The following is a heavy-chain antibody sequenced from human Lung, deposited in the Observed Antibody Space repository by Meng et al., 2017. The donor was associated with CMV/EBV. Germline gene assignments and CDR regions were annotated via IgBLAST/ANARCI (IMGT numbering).Heavy chain of an antibody. CDR3: ARSRVGGRGGVFDY. CDR2: INPNSGDT. V-gene: IGHV1-2*02. J-gene: IGHJ4*02. Sequence: SXXVSXKALGYTFSGYYIHWVRQAPGQGLEWMGWINPNSGDTYFTQKFQDSVTVTRDTSIRTVYMELRRLRSDDTAMYYCARSRVGGRGGVFDYWGQGTXVTCSS. D-gene: IGHD1-26*01. CDR1: GYTFSGYY.